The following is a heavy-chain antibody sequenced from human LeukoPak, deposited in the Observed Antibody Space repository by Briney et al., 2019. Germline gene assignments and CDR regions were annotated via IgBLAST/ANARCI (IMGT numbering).Heavy chain of an antibody. D-gene: IGHD5-12*01. CDR3: ARGGYSGYDFGLDY. V-gene: IGHV4-31*03. Sequence: SQTLSLTCTVSGGSITSGGYYWSWIRQHPGKGLEWVGYIYYSGSTYYNPSLKSRVTISEDTSKNQFSLKLSSVTAADTAVYHCARGGYSGYDFGLDYWGQGTLVTVSS. CDR2: IYYSGST. CDR1: GGSITSGGYY. J-gene: IGHJ4*02.